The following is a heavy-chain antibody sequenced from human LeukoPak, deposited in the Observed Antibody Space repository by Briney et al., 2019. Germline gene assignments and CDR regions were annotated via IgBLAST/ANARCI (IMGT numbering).Heavy chain of an antibody. Sequence: GGSLRLSCAASGFTFSNAWMSWVRQAPGKGLEWVGRIKSKTDGGTTDYAAPVKGSFTISRDDSKNTLYLQMNSLKTEDTAVYYCTTIYDILTGHVDYWGQGTLVTVSS. J-gene: IGHJ4*02. CDR2: IKSKTDGGTT. CDR3: TTIYDILTGHVDY. V-gene: IGHV3-15*01. CDR1: GFTFSNAW. D-gene: IGHD3-9*01.